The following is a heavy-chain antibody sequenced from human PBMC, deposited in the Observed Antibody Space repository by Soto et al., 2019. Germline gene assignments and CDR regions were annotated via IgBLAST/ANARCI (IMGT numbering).Heavy chain of an antibody. Sequence: SLTCTVSGGSIKTFYWSWVRQPAGKGLEWIGRIFSSGSTSFNPSLESRVAMSVDTSKNHFSLNLSSVTAADMAVYYCAREGSYSAYNFAHGIQLWSFDFWGQGALVTAPQ. CDR3: AREGSYSAYNFAHGIQLWSFDF. D-gene: IGHD5-12*01. CDR1: GGSIKTFY. CDR2: IFSSGST. J-gene: IGHJ4*02. V-gene: IGHV4-4*07.